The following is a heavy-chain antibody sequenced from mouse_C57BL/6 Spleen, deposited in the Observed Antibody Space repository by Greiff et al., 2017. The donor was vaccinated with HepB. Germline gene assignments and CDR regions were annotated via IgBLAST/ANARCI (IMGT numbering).Heavy chain of an antibody. CDR1: GYAFTNYL. CDR2: IHPNSGST. CDR3: AITTVEAY. J-gene: IGHJ3*01. D-gene: IGHD1-1*01. V-gene: IGHV1-54*01. Sequence: QVQLKQSGAELVRPGTSVKVSCKASGYAFTNYLIEWVKQRPGQGLEWIGVIHPNSGSTNYNEKFKSKATLTVDKSSSTAYMQLSSLTSEDSAVYYCAITTVEAYWGQGTLVTVSA.